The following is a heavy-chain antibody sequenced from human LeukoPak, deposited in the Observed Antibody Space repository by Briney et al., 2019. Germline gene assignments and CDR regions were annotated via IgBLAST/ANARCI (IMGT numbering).Heavy chain of an antibody. J-gene: IGHJ4*02. CDR3: ARSLWSGYYRFDY. V-gene: IGHV4-61*10. CDR1: GGSVRRGNYY. Sequence: SETLSLTCTVSGGSVRRGNYYWTWIRQPAGSGLEWIGRIYTSGTTDYNPSLRTRVTISVDTSKNQFSLKLSSVTAADTAVYYCARSLWSGYYRFDYWGQGTLVTVSS. CDR2: IYTSGTT. D-gene: IGHD3-3*01.